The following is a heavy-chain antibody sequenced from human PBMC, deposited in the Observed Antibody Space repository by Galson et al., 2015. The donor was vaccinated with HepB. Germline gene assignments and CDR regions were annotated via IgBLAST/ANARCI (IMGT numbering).Heavy chain of an antibody. CDR2: ISSSSSYI. CDR1: GFTFSSYS. D-gene: IGHD2-15*01. Sequence: SLRLSCAASGFTFSSYSMNWVRQAPGKGLEWVSSISSSSSYIYYADSVKGRFTISRDNAKNSLYLQMNSLRAEDTAVYYCAREVRNSWGLIDYWGQGTLVTVSS. J-gene: IGHJ4*02. V-gene: IGHV3-21*01. CDR3: AREVRNSWGLIDY.